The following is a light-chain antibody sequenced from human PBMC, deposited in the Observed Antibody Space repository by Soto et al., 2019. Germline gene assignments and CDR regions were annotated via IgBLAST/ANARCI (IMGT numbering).Light chain of an antibody. CDR1: TGAVTSDHY. J-gene: IGLJ2*01. CDR2: DTS. V-gene: IGLV7-46*01. Sequence: QAVVTQEPSVTVSPGGTVTLTCGSSTGAVTSDHYPSWFQLKPGQAPTTLIYDTSNKHSWTPARFSGSLLGGKAALTLSGAQPEDEAEYYCLLPYNDARDVVFGGGTQLTVL. CDR3: LLPYNDARDVV.